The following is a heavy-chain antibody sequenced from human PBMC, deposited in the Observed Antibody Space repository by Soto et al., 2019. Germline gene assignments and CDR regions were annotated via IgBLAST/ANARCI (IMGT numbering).Heavy chain of an antibody. CDR2: IYYSGST. Sequence: SETLSLTCTVSGGSISSYYWSWIRQPPGKGLEWIGYIYYSGSTNPNPSLKSRVTISVDTSKNQFSLKLSSVTAADTAVYYCARDSKRGYSGYDKLDYWGQGTLVTVSS. J-gene: IGHJ4*02. D-gene: IGHD5-12*01. V-gene: IGHV4-59*01. CDR1: GGSISSYY. CDR3: ARDSKRGYSGYDKLDY.